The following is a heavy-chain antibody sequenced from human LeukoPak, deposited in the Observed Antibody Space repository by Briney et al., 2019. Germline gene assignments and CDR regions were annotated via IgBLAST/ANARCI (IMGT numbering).Heavy chain of an antibody. CDR2: ISADGPT. Sequence: TGGSLRLSCAASGFTFSSSPMSWVRQAPGKGLDWVSSISADGPTYYADSVKGRFTISRDNSKNTLYLQMNSLRGEDTAVYHCAKVSQWGNSRWYEGDWGQGTLVTVSS. J-gene: IGHJ4*02. D-gene: IGHD6-13*01. CDR1: GFTFSSSP. CDR3: AKVSQWGNSRWYEGD. V-gene: IGHV3-23*01.